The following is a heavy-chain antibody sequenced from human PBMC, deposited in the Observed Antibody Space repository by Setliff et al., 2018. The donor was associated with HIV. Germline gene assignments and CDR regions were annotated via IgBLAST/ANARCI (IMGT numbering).Heavy chain of an antibody. J-gene: IGHJ4*02. V-gene: IGHV5-51*01. D-gene: IGHD5-18*01. Sequence: GESLKISCQGSGYSFTSYWIAWVRQMPGKGLEWMGIIYPGDSDTRYSPSFQGQVTISADKSISTAYLQWRSLQASDTAVYYCARRTRRRGPSYGNIDYWGQGTLVTVSS. CDR1: GYSFTSYW. CDR2: IYPGDSDT. CDR3: ARRTRRRGPSYGNIDY.